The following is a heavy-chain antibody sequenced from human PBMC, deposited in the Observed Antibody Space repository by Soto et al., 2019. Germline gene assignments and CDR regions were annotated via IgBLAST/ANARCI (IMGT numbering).Heavy chain of an antibody. D-gene: IGHD3-22*01. CDR2: IIPIFGTA. Sequence: ASVKVSCKASGGTFSSYAISWVRQAPGQGLEWMGGIIPIFGTANYAQKFQGRVTITADKSTSTAYMELSSLRSEDTAVYYCAGADIRITMIVAVITTPHYYYYGMDVWGQGTKVTVSS. CDR3: AGADIRITMIVAVITTPHYYYYGMDV. CDR1: GGTFSSYA. V-gene: IGHV1-69*06. J-gene: IGHJ6*02.